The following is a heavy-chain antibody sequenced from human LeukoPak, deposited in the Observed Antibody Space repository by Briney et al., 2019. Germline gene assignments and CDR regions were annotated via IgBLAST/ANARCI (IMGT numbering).Heavy chain of an antibody. Sequence: ASVKVSCKASGYTFTSYDINWVRQATGQGLEWMGWMNPNSGNTGYAQKFQGRVTMTRNTSISTAYMELSSLRSEDTAVYYCTRDLRDYYGSASRDDYWGQGTLVTVSS. CDR1: GYTFTSYD. CDR2: MNPNSGNT. CDR3: TRDLRDYYGSASRDDY. V-gene: IGHV1-8*01. J-gene: IGHJ4*02. D-gene: IGHD3-10*01.